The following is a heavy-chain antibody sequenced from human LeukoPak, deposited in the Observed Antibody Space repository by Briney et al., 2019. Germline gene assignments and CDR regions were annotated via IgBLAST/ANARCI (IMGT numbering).Heavy chain of an antibody. CDR3: ARHDWNQIGHFDY. Sequence: SGTLSLTCNVSGGSTSSYYWTWIRQPPGRGLEWIGCIYYSGRTKYNPSLKSRVNISVDTSKNQFSLKLASVTAADTAGDFWARHDWNQIGHFDYWGQRTLVTVSS. V-gene: IGHV4-59*08. D-gene: IGHD1-1*01. CDR1: GGSTSSYY. J-gene: IGHJ4*02. CDR2: IYYSGRT.